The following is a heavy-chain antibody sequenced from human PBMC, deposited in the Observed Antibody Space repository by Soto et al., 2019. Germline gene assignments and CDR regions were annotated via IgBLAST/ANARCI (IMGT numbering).Heavy chain of an antibody. D-gene: IGHD3-9*01. CDR3: ARESLLAGDYYYGMDV. V-gene: IGHV4-31*03. CDR2: IYYSGST. CDR1: GGSISSGGYY. J-gene: IGHJ6*02. Sequence: SSETLSLTCTVSGGSISSGGYYWSWIRQHPGKGLEWIGYIYYSGSTYYNPSLKSRVTISVDTSKNQFSLKLSSVTAADTAVYYCARESLLAGDYYYGMDVWGQGTTVTVS.